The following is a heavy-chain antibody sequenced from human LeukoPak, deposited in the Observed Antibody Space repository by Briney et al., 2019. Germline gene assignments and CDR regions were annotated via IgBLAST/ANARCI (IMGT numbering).Heavy chain of an antibody. CDR2: IKQDGSEK. CDR3: ARGGAYCSGGSCSQGYDAFDI. Sequence: GGSLRLSCAASGFTFSSYWMSWVRQAPGKGLEWVANIKQDGSEKYYVDSVKGRFTISRDNAKNSLYLQMNSLRAEDTAVYYCARGGAYCSGGSCSQGYDAFDIWGQGTMVTVSS. J-gene: IGHJ3*02. V-gene: IGHV3-7*01. CDR1: GFTFSSYW. D-gene: IGHD2-15*01.